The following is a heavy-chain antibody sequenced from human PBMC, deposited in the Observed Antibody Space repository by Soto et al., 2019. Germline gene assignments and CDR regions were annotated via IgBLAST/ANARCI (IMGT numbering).Heavy chain of an antibody. D-gene: IGHD3-16*02. CDR3: ARLIGNSLLSY. V-gene: IGHV6-1*01. CDR1: GRRAATESYV. CDR2: TYYRSKWYS. Sequence: SQGRPRTDYRSGRRAATESYVCHRTRPSPSGGLEWLGRTYYRSKWYSEYAISVQSRITVNADTSKNQVSLQLDSVTPDDTAVYYCARLIGNSLLSYCGQGTLVPVSS. J-gene: IGHJ4*02.